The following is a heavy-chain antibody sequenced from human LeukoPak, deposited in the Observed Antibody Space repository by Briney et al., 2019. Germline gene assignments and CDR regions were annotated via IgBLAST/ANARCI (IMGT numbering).Heavy chain of an antibody. J-gene: IGHJ6*02. D-gene: IGHD4-17*01. CDR2: INPSGGST. CDR1: GYTFTSYY. V-gene: IGHV1-46*01. Sequence: ASVKVSCKASGYTFTSYYMHWVRQAPGQGLEWMGIINPSGGSTSYAQKFQGRVTMTRDTSTSTVYMELSSLRSEDTALYYCAATLTVTSGSTYYGLDVWGQGTTVTVSS. CDR3: AATLTVTSGSTYYGLDV.